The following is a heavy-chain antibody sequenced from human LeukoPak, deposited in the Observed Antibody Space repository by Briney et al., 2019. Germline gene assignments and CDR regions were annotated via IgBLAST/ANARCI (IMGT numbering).Heavy chain of an antibody. CDR1: GYTFTSYG. CDR3: ARVERLSGYYGMDV. V-gene: IGHV1-18*01. J-gene: IGHJ6*02. Sequence: ASVKVPCKASGYTFTSYGISWVRQAPGQGLEWMGWISAYNGNTNYAQKLQGRVTMTTDTSTSTAYMELRSLRSDDTAVYYCARVERLSGYYGMDVWGQGTTVTVSS. D-gene: IGHD1-1*01. CDR2: ISAYNGNT.